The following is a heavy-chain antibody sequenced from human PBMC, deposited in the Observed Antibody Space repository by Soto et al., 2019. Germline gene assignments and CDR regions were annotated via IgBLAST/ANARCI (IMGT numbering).Heavy chain of an antibody. Sequence: SETLSLTCTVSGGSISSSSYYWGWIRQPPGKGLEWIGSIYYSGSTYYNPSLKSRVTISVDTSKNQFSLKLSSVTASLSRALRRRVYTPVDRSKTQSSLKLSSVPAPDTAVYYCAGLRLDRDDFWSGPPGVYGMDVWGQGTTVTVSS. CDR1: GGSISSSSYY. J-gene: IGHJ6*02. V-gene: IGHV4-39*01. CDR2: IYYSGST. D-gene: IGHD3-10*01. CDR3: RVYTPVDRSKTQSSLKLSSVPAPDTAVYYCAGLRLDRDDFWSGPPGVYGMDV.